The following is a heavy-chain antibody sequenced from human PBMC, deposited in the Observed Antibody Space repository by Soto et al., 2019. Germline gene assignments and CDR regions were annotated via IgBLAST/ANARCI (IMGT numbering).Heavy chain of an antibody. CDR3: ARRPLNSNGAY. D-gene: IGHD3-22*01. CDR1: GFTVSSND. V-gene: IGHV3-53*01. Sequence: EVQLVESGGDLIQPGGSLRLSCAASGFTVSSNDMSWVRQAPGKGPEWVSLIYSSGSTHYADSVKGRFTISRDNSKNTVHLQMNTLRAEDTAVYYCARRPLNSNGAYWGQGTLVTVSS. CDR2: IYSSGST. J-gene: IGHJ4*02.